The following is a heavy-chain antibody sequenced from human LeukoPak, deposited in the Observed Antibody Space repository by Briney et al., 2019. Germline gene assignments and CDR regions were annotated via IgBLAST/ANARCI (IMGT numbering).Heavy chain of an antibody. V-gene: IGHV3-23*01. D-gene: IGHD1-26*01. Sequence: GGSLRLSCAASGFTFISYAMSWVRQAPGKGLEWVSAISGSGATTYYADSMKGRFTISRDNSKNTLHLQMNSLRVEDTAVYYCARGRHNSGGDYWGQGTLVTVSS. CDR3: ARGRHNSGGDY. J-gene: IGHJ4*02. CDR1: GFTFISYA. CDR2: ISGSGATT.